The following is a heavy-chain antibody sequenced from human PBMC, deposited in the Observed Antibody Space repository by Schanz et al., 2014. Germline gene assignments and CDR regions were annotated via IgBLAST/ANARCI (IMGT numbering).Heavy chain of an antibody. V-gene: IGHV3-23*01. CDR1: GFTFTTHS. CDR2: ISGSGGST. J-gene: IGHJ4*02. CDR3: AKGLYYDNTGGGFDY. Sequence: EVQLLESGGGLVQPGGSLRLSCAASGFTFTTHSMTWVRQAPGKGLEWVSGISGSGGSTYYADSVKGRFTISRDNSKTPLSLQMNSLRAEDTAVYYCAKGLYYDNTGGGFDYWGQGTLVTVSS. D-gene: IGHD3-16*01.